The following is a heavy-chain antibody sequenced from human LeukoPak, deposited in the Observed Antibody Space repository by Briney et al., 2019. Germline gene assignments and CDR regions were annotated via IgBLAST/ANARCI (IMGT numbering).Heavy chain of an antibody. CDR2: IYSGST. CDR3: ARGRVSGTTLYFDY. J-gene: IGHJ4*02. Sequence: SQTLSLTCTVSGGSISSDSDYWSWIRQPAGKGLEWIGRIYSGSTDYSPSLRSRLTISVDTSKNQFSLKLSSVTAADTAVYYCARGRVSGTTLYFDYWGQGTLFTVSS. V-gene: IGHV4-61*02. CDR1: GGSISSDSDY. D-gene: IGHD1-1*01.